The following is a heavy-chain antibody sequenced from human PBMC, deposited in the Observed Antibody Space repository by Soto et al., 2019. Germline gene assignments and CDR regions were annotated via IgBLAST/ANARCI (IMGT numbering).Heavy chain of an antibody. J-gene: IGHJ4*02. CDR3: ARARLSVASTSPDGFDS. V-gene: IGHV1-2*02. CDR1: GYILIGYQ. D-gene: IGHD6-19*01. CDR2: INSNNDDP. Sequence: GASVKVSCKGSGYILIGYQIHWVRQAPGQGLEWMGWINSNNDDPSYAQEFQGRVTMTRDTSISTAYMELTRLRSDDTAIYFCARARLSVASTSPDGFDSGGQGILVTVSS.